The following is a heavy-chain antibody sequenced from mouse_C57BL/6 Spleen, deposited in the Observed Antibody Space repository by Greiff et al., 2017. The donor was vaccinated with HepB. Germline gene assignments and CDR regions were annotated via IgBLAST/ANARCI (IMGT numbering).Heavy chain of an antibody. CDR3: ARGGDGYLYYFDY. V-gene: IGHV1-64*01. CDR1: GYTFTSYW. D-gene: IGHD2-3*01. Sequence: VQLQQSGAELVKPGASVKLSCKASGYTFTSYWMHWVKQRPGQGLEWIGMIHPNSGSTNYNEKFKSKATLTVDKSSSTAYMQLSSLTSEDSAVYYCARGGDGYLYYFDYWGQGTTLTVSS. J-gene: IGHJ2*01. CDR2: IHPNSGST.